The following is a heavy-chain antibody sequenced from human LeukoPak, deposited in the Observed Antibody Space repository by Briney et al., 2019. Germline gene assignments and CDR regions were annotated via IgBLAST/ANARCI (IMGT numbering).Heavy chain of an antibody. CDR2: IYTSGST. CDR3: ARVAYCGGDCRYFDY. D-gene: IGHD2-21*02. V-gene: IGHV4-4*07. CDR1: GGSISSYY. J-gene: IGHJ4*02. Sequence: SETLSLTCTVSGGSISSYYWSWIRQPAGKGLEWIGRIYTSGSTNYNPSLKSRVTMSVDTSKNQFSLKLSSVTAANTAVYYCARVAYCGGDCRYFDYWSQGTLVTVSS.